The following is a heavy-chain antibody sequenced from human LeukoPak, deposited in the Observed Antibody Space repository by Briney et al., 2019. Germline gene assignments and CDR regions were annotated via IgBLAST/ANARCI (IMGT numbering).Heavy chain of an antibody. D-gene: IGHD3-10*01. V-gene: IGHV4-61*02. J-gene: IGHJ6*03. CDR2: IYTSGST. CDR1: GGSISSGSYY. Sequence: SETLSLTCTVSGGSISSGSYYWSWIRQPAGKGLEWIGRIYTSGSTNYNPSLKSRVTISVDTSKNQFSLKLSSVTAADTAVYYCARETSSITMVRGVIIGGYYYYMDVWGKGTTVTVSS. CDR3: ARETSSITMVRGVIIGGYYYYMDV.